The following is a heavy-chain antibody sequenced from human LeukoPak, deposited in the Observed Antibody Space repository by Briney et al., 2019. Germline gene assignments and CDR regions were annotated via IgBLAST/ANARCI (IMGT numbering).Heavy chain of an antibody. J-gene: IGHJ5*02. CDR3: ARHTSGGPRRSWFDP. D-gene: IGHD3-10*01. CDR1: GFTFSSYA. V-gene: IGHV3-23*01. CDR2: IDGTGVHT. Sequence: GGSLRLSCVASGFTFSSYAINWVRQAPGKGLDWVSAIDGTGVHTYYADSVKGRFTISRDNAKNSLYLQMNSLRAEDTAVYYCARHTSGGPRRSWFDPWGQGTLVTVSS.